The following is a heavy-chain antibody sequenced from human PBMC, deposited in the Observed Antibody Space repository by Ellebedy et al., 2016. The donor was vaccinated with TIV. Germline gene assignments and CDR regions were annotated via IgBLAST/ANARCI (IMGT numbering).Heavy chain of an antibody. Sequence: PGGSLRLSCATSGFTFSTYWMAWVRQAPGKGLEWVAVISYDGSNKYYADSVKGRFTISRDNSKNTLYLQMNSLRAEDTAVYYCAKGRGGGSDSSAPRYYFDYWGLGTLVTVSS. CDR2: ISYDGSNK. CDR3: AKGRGGGSDSSAPRYYFDY. D-gene: IGHD3-22*01. J-gene: IGHJ4*02. V-gene: IGHV3-30*18. CDR1: GFTFSTYW.